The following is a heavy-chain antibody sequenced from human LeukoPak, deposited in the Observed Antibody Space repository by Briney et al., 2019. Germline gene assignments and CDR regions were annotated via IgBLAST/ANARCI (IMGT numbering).Heavy chain of an antibody. D-gene: IGHD6-19*01. CDR2: ISGSGDNT. J-gene: IGHJ4*02. V-gene: IGHV3-23*01. Sequence: GGSLRLSCVASGCTFRYYAMTWVRQAPGKGLEWDSGISGSGDNTYYADSVKGRLAISRDDSKNTLYLQMDSLRAEDTALYYCAKDLYSSGLYYFDYWGQGTLVTVSS. CDR3: AKDLYSSGLYYFDY. CDR1: GCTFRYYA.